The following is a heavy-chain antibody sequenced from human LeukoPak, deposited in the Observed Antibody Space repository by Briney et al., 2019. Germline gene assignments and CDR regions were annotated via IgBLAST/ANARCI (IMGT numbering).Heavy chain of an antibody. J-gene: IGHJ4*02. D-gene: IGHD3-22*01. CDR3: GVDPFNYDSLDD. Sequence: PGGSLRLPCAASADTLSSQTMSRGRQAPGKGLEWVSAISNSGVTTYYADSVKGRFTISRDNSKNTLYLQMNSLRAVETAVYYCGVDPFNYDSLDDWGQGTLVTVSS. CDR1: ADTLSSQT. V-gene: IGHV3-23*01. CDR2: ISNSGVTT.